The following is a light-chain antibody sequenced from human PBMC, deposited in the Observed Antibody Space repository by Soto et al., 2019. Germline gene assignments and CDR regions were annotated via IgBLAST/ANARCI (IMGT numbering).Light chain of an antibody. Sequence: QSALTQPASVSGSPGQSITISCTGTSSDVGAYNYVSWYQQYSGKAPKLMIYEVSNRPSWVSNRFSGSKSGNTASLTISGLPAEDESDYYCSSYTTSTTVVFGGGTKLTVL. V-gene: IGLV2-14*01. J-gene: IGLJ2*01. CDR2: EVS. CDR1: SSDVGAYNY. CDR3: SSYTTSTTVV.